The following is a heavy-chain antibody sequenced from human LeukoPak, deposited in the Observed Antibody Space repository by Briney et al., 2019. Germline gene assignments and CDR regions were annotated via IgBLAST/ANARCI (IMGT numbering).Heavy chain of an antibody. CDR3: ASGTGIAVAGTLDP. Sequence: GASVKVSCKAPGGTFSSYAIIWVRQAPGQGLEWMGRIIPILGIANYAQKFQGRVTITADKSTSTAYMELSSLRSEDTAVYYCASGTGIAVAGTLDPWGQGTLVTVSS. J-gene: IGHJ5*02. CDR1: GGTFSSYA. CDR2: IIPILGIA. V-gene: IGHV1-69*04. D-gene: IGHD6-19*01.